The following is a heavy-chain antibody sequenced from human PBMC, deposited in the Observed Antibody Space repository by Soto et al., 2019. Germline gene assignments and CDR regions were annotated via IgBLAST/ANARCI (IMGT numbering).Heavy chain of an antibody. CDR2: INGGNGNT. CDR3: AAAISATTFDH. V-gene: IGHV1-3*01. Sequence: QVHLVQSGAEVKAPGASVRISCATSGNIFNDYEIHWLRQAPGQRLEWMGCINGGNGNTGSPQRFQSRVTTSRDTSARTSYVELRSLSPEDTAVYYCAAAISATTFDHWGQGTLVTVSP. D-gene: IGHD2-2*02. CDR1: GNIFNDYE. J-gene: IGHJ4*02.